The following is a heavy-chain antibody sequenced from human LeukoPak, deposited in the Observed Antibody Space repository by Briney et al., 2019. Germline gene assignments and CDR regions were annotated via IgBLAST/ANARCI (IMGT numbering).Heavy chain of an antibody. V-gene: IGHV3-21*01. CDR1: GFTFSSYS. J-gene: IGHJ3*02. CDR3: AKFRGVPAAIDSPGAFDI. D-gene: IGHD2-2*02. Sequence: GGSLRLSCAASGFTFSSYSMNWVRQAPGKGLEWVSSISSSSSYIYYADSVKGRFTISRDNAKNSLYLQMNSLRAEDTAVYYCAKFRGVPAAIDSPGAFDIWGQGTMVTVSS. CDR2: ISSSSSYI.